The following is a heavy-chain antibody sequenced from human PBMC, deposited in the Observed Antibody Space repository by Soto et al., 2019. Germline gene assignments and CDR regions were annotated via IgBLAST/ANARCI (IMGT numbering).Heavy chain of an antibody. CDR3: ARPTGYYYMDV. CDR1: GGSISSYY. J-gene: IGHJ6*03. Sequence: SETLSLTCTVSGGSISSYYWSWIRQPPGKGLEWIGYIYYSGSTNYNPSLKSRVTISVDTSKNQFSLKLSSVTAADTAVYYCARPTGYYYMDVWGKGTTVTVSS. D-gene: IGHD4-17*01. CDR2: IYYSGST. V-gene: IGHV4-59*08.